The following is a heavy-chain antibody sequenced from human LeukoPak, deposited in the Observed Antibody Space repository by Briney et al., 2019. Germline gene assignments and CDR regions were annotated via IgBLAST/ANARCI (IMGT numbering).Heavy chain of an antibody. Sequence: PGGSLRLSCAASGFTFSSYWISWVRQAPGKGLEWVANIEEYGSQKYYVDSVKGRFTISRDNAKTSVYLQMSSLRAEDTAVYYCARVGRVTTPRYSDYWGQGTLVTVSS. CDR1: GFTFSSYW. V-gene: IGHV3-7*01. J-gene: IGHJ4*02. CDR2: IEEYGSQK. CDR3: ARVGRVTTPRYSDY. D-gene: IGHD4-17*01.